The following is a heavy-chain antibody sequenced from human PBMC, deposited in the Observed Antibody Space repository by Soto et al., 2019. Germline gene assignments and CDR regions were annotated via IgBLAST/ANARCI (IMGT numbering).Heavy chain of an antibody. CDR3: ARARCTNGVCYVLDY. Sequence: QVQLVESGGGVVQPGRSLRLSCAASEFTFSSYAMHWVRQAPGKGLEWVAVISYDGSNKYYADSVKGRFTISRDNSKNTLYLQMNSLRAEDTAVYYCARARCTNGVCYVLDYWGQGTLVTVSS. V-gene: IGHV3-30-3*01. J-gene: IGHJ4*02. CDR1: EFTFSSYA. CDR2: ISYDGSNK. D-gene: IGHD2-8*01.